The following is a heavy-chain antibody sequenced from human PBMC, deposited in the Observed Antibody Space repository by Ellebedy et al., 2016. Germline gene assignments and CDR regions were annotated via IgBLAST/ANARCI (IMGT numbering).Heavy chain of an antibody. Sequence: ASVKVSCXASGYTFASSHISYEIIWVRQAPGQGLEWMGGHTNSAQNFQGRVIMTIDTSKNTAYMELRNLRSDDTALYYCARTWTLIRGVLDVWGQGITVSVSS. J-gene: IGHJ6*02. D-gene: IGHD3-10*01. CDR1: GYTFASSH. V-gene: IGHV1-18*04. CDR2: GHT. CDR3: ARTWTLIRGVLDV.